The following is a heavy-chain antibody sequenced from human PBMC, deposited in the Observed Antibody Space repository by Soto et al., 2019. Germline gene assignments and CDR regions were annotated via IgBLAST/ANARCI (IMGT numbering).Heavy chain of an antibody. CDR2: IRSKANSYAT. J-gene: IGHJ5*02. CDR1: GFTFSGSA. CDR3: TSSHDYRDSRSWFDP. V-gene: IGHV3-73*01. Sequence: GGSLRLSCAASGFTFSGSAMHWVRQASGKGLEWVGRIRSKANSYATAYAASVKGRFTISRDDSKNTAYLQMNSLKTEDTAVYYCTSSHDYRDSRSWFDPWGQGTLVTVSS. D-gene: IGHD4-17*01.